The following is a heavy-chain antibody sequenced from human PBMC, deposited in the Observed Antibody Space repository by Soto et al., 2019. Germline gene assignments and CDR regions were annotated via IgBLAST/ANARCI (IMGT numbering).Heavy chain of an antibody. V-gene: IGHV3-33*01. CDR2: IWYDGSNK. D-gene: IGHD2-15*01. CDR1: GFTFSSYG. Sequence: QVQLVESGGGVVQPGRSLRLSCAASGFTFSSYGMHWVRQAPGKGLEWVAVIWYDGSNKYYADSVKGRFTISRDNSKNTLYLQMNRLRAEDTAVYYCARDFVVVVAATYGMDVWGQGPTVTVSS. CDR3: ARDFVVVVAATYGMDV. J-gene: IGHJ6*02.